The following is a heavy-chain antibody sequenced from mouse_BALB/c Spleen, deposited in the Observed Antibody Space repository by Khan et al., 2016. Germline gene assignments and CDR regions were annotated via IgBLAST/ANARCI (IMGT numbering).Heavy chain of an antibody. Sequence: EVQLQESGPELVKPGASVKISCKASGYSFIGYFMNWVMQSHGKSLEWIGRINPYNGDTFYNQKFKGKATLTVDKSSSTAHMELRSLASEDSAVYYCAGDYGGPRGAMDYWGQGTSVTVSS. CDR2: INPYNGDT. CDR1: GYSFIGYF. V-gene: IGHV1-20*02. D-gene: IGHD1-1*02. J-gene: IGHJ4*01. CDR3: AGDYGGPRGAMDY.